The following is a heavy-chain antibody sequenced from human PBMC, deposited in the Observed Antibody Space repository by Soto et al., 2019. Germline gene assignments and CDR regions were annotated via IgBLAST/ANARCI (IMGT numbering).Heavy chain of an antibody. J-gene: IGHJ4*02. D-gene: IGHD3-16*01. CDR1: GGTFSSYA. CDR3: ARENSHRGGAHFDY. V-gene: IGHV1-69*13. CDR2: IIPIFGTA. Sequence: SVKVSCKASGGTFSSYAISWVRQAPGQGLEWMGGIIPIFGTANYAQKFQGRVTITADESTSTAYMELSSLRSEDTAVYYCARENSHRGGAHFDYWGQGTLVTVSS.